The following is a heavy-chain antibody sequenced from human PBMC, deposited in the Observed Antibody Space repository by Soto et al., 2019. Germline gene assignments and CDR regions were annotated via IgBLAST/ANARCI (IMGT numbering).Heavy chain of an antibody. CDR1: GGSFSNSNW. J-gene: IGHJ4*02. CDR3: AHRPIAGAAI. V-gene: IGHV4-4*02. Sequence: QVQLQESGPGLVKPSGTLSLTCAVFGGSFSNSNWWTWVRQPPGKGLVLIGEIFHSRSTNYNSSLMGRVTISVDKANNQFSLKLSSMTAADTAVYYCAHRPIAGAAIWGQGTLVPVSS. CDR2: IFHSRST. D-gene: IGHD1-26*01.